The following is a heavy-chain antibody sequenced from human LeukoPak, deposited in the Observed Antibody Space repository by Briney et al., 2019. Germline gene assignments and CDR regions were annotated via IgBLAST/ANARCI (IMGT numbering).Heavy chain of an antibody. CDR3: ARAALVSSSTPREAYYYYMDV. D-gene: IGHD6-6*01. V-gene: IGHV3-7*01. J-gene: IGHJ6*03. Sequence: GGSLRLSCAASGFTFSSYWMSWVRQAPGKGLEWVANIKQDGSEKYYVDSVKGRFTISRDNAKNTLYLQMNSLRAEDTAVYYCARAALVSSSTPREAYYYYMDVWGKGTTVTVSS. CDR1: GFTFSSYW. CDR2: IKQDGSEK.